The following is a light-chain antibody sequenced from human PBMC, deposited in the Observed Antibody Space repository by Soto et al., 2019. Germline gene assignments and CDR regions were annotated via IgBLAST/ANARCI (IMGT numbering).Light chain of an antibody. CDR3: ALWDDSLNGWV. CDR2: SNN. CDR1: RSNIGRNT. V-gene: IGLV1-44*01. Sequence: QSVVTQSPSASGTPGQRVAISCSGGRSNIGRNTVNWYQQLPGTAPKLLIFSNNQRPSGVPDRFSGSKSDTSASLAISGLQSEDEGDYYCALWDDSLNGWVFGGGTKLTVL. J-gene: IGLJ2*01.